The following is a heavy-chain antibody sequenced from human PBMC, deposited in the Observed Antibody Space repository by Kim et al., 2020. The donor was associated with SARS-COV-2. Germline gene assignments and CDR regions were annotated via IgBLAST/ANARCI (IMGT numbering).Heavy chain of an antibody. CDR2: ISSSSSTI. CDR1: GFTFSSYS. J-gene: IGHJ6*02. D-gene: IGHD3-22*01. Sequence: GGSLRLSCAASGFTFSSYSMNWVRQAPGKGLEWVSYISSSSSTIYYADSVKGRFTISRDNAKNSLYLQMNSLRDEDTAVYYCARQGYYDSSGYYKYYYYYGMDVWGQGTTVTVSS. V-gene: IGHV3-48*02. CDR3: ARQGYYDSSGYYKYYYYYGMDV.